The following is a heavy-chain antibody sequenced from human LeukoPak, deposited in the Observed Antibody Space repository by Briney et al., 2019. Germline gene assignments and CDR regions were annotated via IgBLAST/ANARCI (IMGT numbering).Heavy chain of an antibody. Sequence: GGSLRLSCAASGFTFSSYSMNWVRQDPGKGLEWVSSISSSSSYIYYADSVKGRFTISRDNAKNSLYLQMNSLRAEDTAVYYCARDPDLGYSSSWTFDYWGQGTLVTVSS. J-gene: IGHJ4*02. D-gene: IGHD6-13*01. CDR1: GFTFSSYS. CDR2: ISSSSSYI. V-gene: IGHV3-21*01. CDR3: ARDPDLGYSSSWTFDY.